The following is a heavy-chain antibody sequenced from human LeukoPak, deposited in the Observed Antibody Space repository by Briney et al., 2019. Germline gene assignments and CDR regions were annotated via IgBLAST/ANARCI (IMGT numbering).Heavy chain of an antibody. CDR2: IIPIFGTR. J-gene: IGHJ4*02. CDR1: GGTFSSYG. V-gene: IGHV1-69*13. Sequence: SVKVSCKASGGTFSSYGFSWVRQAPGQGLEWMGGIIPIFGTRKYAQKFQGRVMITADESTSTAYMELGSLRSEDTAVYYCARDQAVAGTTDAFDIWGQGTLVTVSS. D-gene: IGHD6-19*01. CDR3: ARDQAVAGTTDAFDI.